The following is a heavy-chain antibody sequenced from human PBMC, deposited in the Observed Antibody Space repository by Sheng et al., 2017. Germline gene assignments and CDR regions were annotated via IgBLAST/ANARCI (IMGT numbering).Heavy chain of an antibody. CDR1: GGSISSGSYY. CDR2: IYTSGST. CDR3: ARGGYYYDSSGNKYYYYGMDV. J-gene: IGHJ6*02. V-gene: IGHV4-61*02. D-gene: IGHD3-22*01. Sequence: QVQLQESGPGLVKPSQTLSLTCTVSGGSISSGSYYWSWIRQPAGKGLEWIGRIYTSGSTNYNPSLKNQFSLKLSSVTAADTAVYYCARGGYYYDSSGNKYYYYGMDVWGQGYHGHRLL.